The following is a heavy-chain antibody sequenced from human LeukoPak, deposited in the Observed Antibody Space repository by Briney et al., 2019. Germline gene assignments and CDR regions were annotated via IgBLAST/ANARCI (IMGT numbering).Heavy chain of an antibody. Sequence: GSLRLSCTVSGFTVSSDSMSWIRQPPGKGLEWIGYIYYSGSTNYNPSLKSRVTISVDTSKNQFSLKLSSVTAADTAVYYCARGGRTKSFDYWGQGTLVTVSS. CDR3: ARGGRTKSFDY. J-gene: IGHJ4*02. CDR2: IYYSGST. CDR1: GFTVSSDS. V-gene: IGHV4-59*02. D-gene: IGHD1-1*01.